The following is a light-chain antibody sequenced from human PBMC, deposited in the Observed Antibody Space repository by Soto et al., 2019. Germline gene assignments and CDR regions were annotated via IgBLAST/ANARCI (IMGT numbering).Light chain of an antibody. CDR3: QQCYNWLLT. CDR1: QSVSSS. J-gene: IGKJ4*01. Sequence: EIVMTQSPATLSVSPGERATLSCRASQSVSSSLAWYQQKPGQAPRLLIYGASTRATGVPARFSGSGSGTEFALTISSLQAEDFAVYYCQQCYNWLLTFGGGTKVEIK. CDR2: GAS. V-gene: IGKV3-15*01.